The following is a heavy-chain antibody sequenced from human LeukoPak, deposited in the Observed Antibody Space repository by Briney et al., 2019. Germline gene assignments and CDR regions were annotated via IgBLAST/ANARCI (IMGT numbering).Heavy chain of an antibody. CDR3: ARDTSSSGWFYFDY. CDR2: IYHTGST. J-gene: IGHJ4*02. D-gene: IGHD6-19*01. CDR1: GASISRGLYY. Sequence: SQTLSLTCTVSGASISRGLYYWSWVRQLPGKGLEWIGYIYHTGSTYYNPSLKSRLTISLDTSKNQFSLQLSSVTAADTALYYCARDTSSSGWFYFDYWGQGTLVTVSS. V-gene: IGHV4-31*03.